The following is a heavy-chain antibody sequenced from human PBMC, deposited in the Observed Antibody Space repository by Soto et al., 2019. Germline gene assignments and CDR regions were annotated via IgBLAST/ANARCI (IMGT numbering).Heavy chain of an antibody. D-gene: IGHD4-17*01. V-gene: IGHV1-18*01. CDR1: GYTFTGYG. CDR3: ARTKGVTTAAGSYYWFDP. Sequence: QVQLVQSGAEVKKPGASVKVSCKASGYTFTGYGISWVRQAPGQGLEWMGWISGYNGNTNSAQKLQGRVTMTTDTSTSTAYMELRSLRSDDTAVYYCARTKGVTTAAGSYYWFDPWGQGTLVTVSS. CDR2: ISGYNGNT. J-gene: IGHJ5*02.